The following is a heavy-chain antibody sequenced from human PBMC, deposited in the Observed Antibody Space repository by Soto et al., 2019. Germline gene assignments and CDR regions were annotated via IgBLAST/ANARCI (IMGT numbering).Heavy chain of an antibody. Sequence: PGGSLRLSCAASGFTFSSYAMSWVRQAPGKGLEWVSAISGSGGSTYYADSVKGRFTISRDNSKNTLYLQMNSLRAEDTAVYYCAKDQVNYDYIWGSYRPWDYYMDVWGKGTTVTVSS. CDR2: ISGSGGST. D-gene: IGHD3-16*02. V-gene: IGHV3-23*01. J-gene: IGHJ6*03. CDR3: AKDQVNYDYIWGSYRPWDYYMDV. CDR1: GFTFSSYA.